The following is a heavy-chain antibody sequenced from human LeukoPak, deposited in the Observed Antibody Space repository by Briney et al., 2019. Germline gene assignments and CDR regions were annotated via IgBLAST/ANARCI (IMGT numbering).Heavy chain of an antibody. D-gene: IGHD4-17*01. Sequence: GGSLRLSCAASGFTFSTYAMHWVRQAPGEGLEWVAVTSYDGSKKYYADSVRGRFTISRDNSKNTVYMQMNSLRAEDTAVYYCANSEDVTTDSFDIWGQGTMVTVSS. CDR2: TSYDGSKK. J-gene: IGHJ3*02. CDR1: GFTFSTYA. CDR3: ANSEDVTTDSFDI. V-gene: IGHV3-30-3*01.